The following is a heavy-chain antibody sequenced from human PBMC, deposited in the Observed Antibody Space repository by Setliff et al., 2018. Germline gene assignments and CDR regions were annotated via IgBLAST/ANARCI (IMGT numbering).Heavy chain of an antibody. CDR1: GGSISDYY. V-gene: IGHV4-4*07. CDR2: IYDSGST. J-gene: IGHJ4*02. D-gene: IGHD4-17*01. Sequence: SETLSLTCTVSGGSISDYYWSWIRQPAGKGLEWIGRIYDSGSTYYNPSLRSRVTISLDTSKNQFSPKLTSVTAADTAVYYCAGGRRYDYGWDFDYWGQGTLVTVSS. CDR3: AGGRRYDYGWDFDY.